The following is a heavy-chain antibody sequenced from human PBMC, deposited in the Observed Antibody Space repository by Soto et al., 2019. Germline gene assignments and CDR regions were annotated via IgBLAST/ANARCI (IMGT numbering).Heavy chain of an antibody. Sequence: QVQLVESGGGVVQPGRSLRLSCAASGFTFSSYGMHWVRQAPGKGLEWVAVISYDGSNKYYADSVKGRFTISRDNSKNTLYLQMNSLRAEDTAVYYCAKDRWGWYFDLWGRGTLVTVSS. CDR3: AKDRWGWYFDL. CDR2: ISYDGSNK. J-gene: IGHJ2*01. D-gene: IGHD1-26*01. CDR1: GFTFSSYG. V-gene: IGHV3-30*18.